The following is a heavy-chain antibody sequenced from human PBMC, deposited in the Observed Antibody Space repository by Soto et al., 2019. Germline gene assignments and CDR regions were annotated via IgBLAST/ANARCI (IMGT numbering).Heavy chain of an antibody. CDR2: IYSGGST. D-gene: IGHD1-26*01. CDR1: EFTVSSHY. J-gene: IGHJ3*02. V-gene: IGHV3-53*01. Sequence: VGSLRLSCAASEFTVSSHYMSWVSQTPGKGLEWVSVIYSGGSTYYADSVKGRFTISRDNSKNTLYLQMNSLRAEDTVVYYCALYIRSSDAFDIWGQGTMVTVSS. CDR3: ALYIRSSDAFDI.